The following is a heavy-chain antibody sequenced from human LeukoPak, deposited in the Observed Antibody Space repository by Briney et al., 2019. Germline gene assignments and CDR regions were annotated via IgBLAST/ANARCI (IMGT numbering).Heavy chain of an antibody. V-gene: IGHV1-69*04. CDR1: GGTFSSYA. CDR3: ARDLGVPYYDILTGYWLTYGMDV. CDR2: IIPILGIA. Sequence: ASVKVSCKASGGTFSSYAISWVRQALGQGLEWMGRIIPILGIANYAQKFQGRVTTTADKSTSTAYMELSSLRSEDTAVYYCARDLGVPYYDILTGYWLTYGMDVWGQGTTVTVSS. D-gene: IGHD3-9*01. J-gene: IGHJ6*02.